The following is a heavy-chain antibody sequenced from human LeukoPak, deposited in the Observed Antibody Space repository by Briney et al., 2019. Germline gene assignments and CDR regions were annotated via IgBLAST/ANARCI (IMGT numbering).Heavy chain of an antibody. V-gene: IGHV3-30*04. CDR2: ISYDGSNK. J-gene: IGHJ6*02. Sequence: GGSLRLSCAASGFTFSSYAMHWVRQAPGKGLEWVAVISYDGSNKYYADSVMGRFTISRDNSKNTLYLQMNSLRAEDTAVYYCARDRWLVPEYYYYGMDVWGQGTTVTVSS. CDR3: ARDRWLVPEYYYYGMDV. CDR1: GFTFSSYA. D-gene: IGHD6-19*01.